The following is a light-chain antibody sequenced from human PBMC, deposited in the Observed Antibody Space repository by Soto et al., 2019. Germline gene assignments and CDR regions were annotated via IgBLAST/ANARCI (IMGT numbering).Light chain of an antibody. Sequence: DIQMTQSPSSLSASIGDRVTITCRASQDMSIYLNWYQLIPGKAPKLLIYTASNLQSGVLSRFSGSGSGTNFSLTISSLQPEDCATYYCHQTYGTPQTFGQGTKVDIK. J-gene: IGKJ1*01. V-gene: IGKV1-39*01. CDR1: QDMSIY. CDR3: HQTYGTPQT. CDR2: TAS.